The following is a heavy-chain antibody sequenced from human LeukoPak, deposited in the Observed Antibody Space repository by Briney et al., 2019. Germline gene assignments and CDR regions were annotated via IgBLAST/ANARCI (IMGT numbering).Heavy chain of an antibody. CDR3: AREYSSLGYYYYYMDV. CDR2: ISPNSGGA. V-gene: IGHV1-2*02. Sequence: GASVKVSCKASGYTFTDYYMHWVRQAPGQGLEWMGWISPNSGGANYAQKFQGRVTMTRDTSISTAYMELSRLRSDDTAVYYCAREYSSLGYYYYYMDVWGKGTTVTVSS. D-gene: IGHD6-6*01. J-gene: IGHJ6*03. CDR1: GYTFTDYY.